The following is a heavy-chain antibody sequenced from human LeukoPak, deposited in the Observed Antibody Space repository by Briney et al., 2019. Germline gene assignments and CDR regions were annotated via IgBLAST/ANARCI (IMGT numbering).Heavy chain of an antibody. V-gene: IGHV3-23*01. CDR3: ARQPYNYYYLDV. J-gene: IGHJ6*03. D-gene: IGHD2-21*01. CDR1: GLTFHDYA. Sequence: GSLRLSCAITGLTFHDYAMTWVRQAPGKGRECVSPIVGESSKIYYAGSVRGRFTISRDNSNYMLFLHMNSLRAEDTAIYYCARQPYNYYYLDVWGKGTPVTVSS. CDR2: IVGESSKI.